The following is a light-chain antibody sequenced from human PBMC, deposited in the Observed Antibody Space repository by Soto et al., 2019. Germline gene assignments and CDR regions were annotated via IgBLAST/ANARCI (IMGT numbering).Light chain of an antibody. CDR2: GAT. Sequence: EIVMTQSPATLSVSPGERATLSCRASQSVSSNLAWYQQKPGQAPRLLIHGATTRATGIPARFSGSGSGTEFTLTISSLQFEDFAVYYCQQYNNWPRTFGQGTKVDIK. V-gene: IGKV3-15*01. CDR3: QQYNNWPRT. J-gene: IGKJ1*01. CDR1: QSVSSN.